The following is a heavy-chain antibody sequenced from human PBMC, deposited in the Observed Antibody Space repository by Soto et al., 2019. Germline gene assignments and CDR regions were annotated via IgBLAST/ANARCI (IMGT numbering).Heavy chain of an antibody. Sequence: GGSLRLSCVVSGFTLSSYWMDWARQVPGKGLEWVANINQDGSEKYYVDSVKGRFTISRDNAKNSLYLEMNSLRAEDTAVYHCSRSLDVWGQGTTVTVSS. CDR3: SRSLDV. V-gene: IGHV3-7*05. CDR2: INQDGSEK. CDR1: GFTLSSYW. J-gene: IGHJ6*02.